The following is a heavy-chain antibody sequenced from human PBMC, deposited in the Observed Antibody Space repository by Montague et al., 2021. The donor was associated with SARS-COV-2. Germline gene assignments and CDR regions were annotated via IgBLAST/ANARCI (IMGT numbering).Heavy chain of an antibody. CDR3: ARECGGGSCYYLN. J-gene: IGHJ4*02. Sequence: SVKVSCKASGYTFTYYGISWVRQAPGQGLEWVGWISPHTAKTNFAQQFQDRVNMTTGTSTSTAYMELRSLRSDDTAVYYCARECGGGSCYYLNWGQGTLVTVSS. D-gene: IGHD2-15*01. CDR2: ISPHTAKT. CDR1: GYTFTYYG. V-gene: IGHV1-18*01.